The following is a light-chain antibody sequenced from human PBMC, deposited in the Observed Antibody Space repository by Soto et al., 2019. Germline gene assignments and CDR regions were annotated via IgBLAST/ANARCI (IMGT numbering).Light chain of an antibody. Sequence: DIVMTQSPATLSVSPGEGATLSCRASQSVNSNVAWYRQKPGQAPRLLIYGASTRATGIPARFSGSGSGTEFTLTISSLQSEDFAVYYCQQYHNWPPSPSGQGTTLEIK. V-gene: IGKV3-15*01. CDR3: QQYHNWPPSP. CDR1: QSVNSN. J-gene: IGKJ2*01. CDR2: GAS.